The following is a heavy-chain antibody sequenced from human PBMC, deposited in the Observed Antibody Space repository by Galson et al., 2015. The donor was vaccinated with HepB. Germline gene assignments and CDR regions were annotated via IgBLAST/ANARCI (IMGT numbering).Heavy chain of an antibody. CDR1: GYIFTSYG. CDR2: INAGDGDT. V-gene: IGHV1-3*01. D-gene: IGHD6-19*01. Sequence: SCKASGYIFTSYGLHGVRQAPGQRLEWMGWINAGDGDTKYSQKFQGRVTINRDTSASTAYMELSSLRSEDTAVYYCAREQWLSTGYFDYWGQGTLVTVSS. J-gene: IGHJ4*02. CDR3: AREQWLSTGYFDY.